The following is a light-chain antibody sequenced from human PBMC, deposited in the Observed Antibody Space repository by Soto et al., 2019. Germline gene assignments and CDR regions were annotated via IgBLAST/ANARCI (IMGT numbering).Light chain of an antibody. CDR2: GAA. CDR3: QQYHNWPRT. V-gene: IGKV3-15*01. Sequence: EIVMTQSPATLSVSPGVRDTLSCRASQSVSSNLAWYQQKPGQAPRLLIYGAATMATGIPARFSGSGSGTECTLTISRLQSEDFAVYYCQQYHNWPRTFGQGTKVEIK. CDR1: QSVSSN. J-gene: IGKJ1*01.